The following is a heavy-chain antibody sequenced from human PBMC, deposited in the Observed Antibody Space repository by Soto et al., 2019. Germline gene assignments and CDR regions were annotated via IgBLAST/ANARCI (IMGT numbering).Heavy chain of an antibody. D-gene: IGHD5-12*01. CDR1: GGTFSSYT. CDR3: ARLRYSGYDSLAFDY. V-gene: IGHV1-69*02. CDR2: IIPILGIA. Sequence: SVKVSCKASGGTFSSYTISWVRQAPGQGLEWMGRIIPILGIANYAQKFQGRVTITADKSTSTAYMELSSLRSEDTAVYYCARLRYSGYDSLAFDYWGQGTLVTVSS. J-gene: IGHJ4*02.